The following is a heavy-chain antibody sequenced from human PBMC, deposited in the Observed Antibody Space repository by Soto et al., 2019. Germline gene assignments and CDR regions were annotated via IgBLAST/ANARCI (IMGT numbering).Heavy chain of an antibody. CDR1: GGTFTNYA. J-gene: IGHJ6*02. D-gene: IGHD3-10*01. Sequence: SVKVSCKASGGTFTNYAFSWVRQAPGQGFEWMGGILPVLGTTNYAQRFQGRVTITADEPTSTAYMELSSLTSEDTAVYYCARGSPYGSGSHEFIPHYYYYYGLDVWGHGTTVTVSS. V-gene: IGHV1-69*13. CDR3: ARGSPYGSGSHEFIPHYYYYYGLDV. CDR2: ILPVLGTT.